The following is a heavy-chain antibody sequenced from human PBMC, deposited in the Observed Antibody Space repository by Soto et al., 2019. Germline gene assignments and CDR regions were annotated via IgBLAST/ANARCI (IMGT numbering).Heavy chain of an antibody. J-gene: IGHJ4*02. V-gene: IGHV4-38-2*01. CDR1: VEPMTGGYY. D-gene: IGHD2-15*01. Sequence: SETLSLTCDVSVEPMTGGYYWGWIRQSPGKGLEWIGSIYYGGTTYYNPSLRSRLAISIDTSKNQFSLRLSSVTTADTALYYCARGWYYFDFWGQGTLVTVSS. CDR2: IYYGGTT. CDR3: ARGWYYFDF.